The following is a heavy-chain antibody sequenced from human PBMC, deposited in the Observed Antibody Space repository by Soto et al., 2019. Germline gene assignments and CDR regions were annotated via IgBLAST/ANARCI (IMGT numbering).Heavy chain of an antibody. CDR2: ISSSATII. J-gene: IGHJ6*03. CDR1: GFSLSDYY. CDR3: ARAVKQLLVWGGYYYYYLDF. Sequence: GVSPRLSCEASGFSLSDYYMTWIRQGPGKGLEWISYISSSATIIYYADSVKGRFTISRDNAKTSLYLQMNSLRADDTAMYYCARAVKQLLVWGGYYYYYLDFSSKGT. V-gene: IGHV3-11*01. D-gene: IGHD3-16*01.